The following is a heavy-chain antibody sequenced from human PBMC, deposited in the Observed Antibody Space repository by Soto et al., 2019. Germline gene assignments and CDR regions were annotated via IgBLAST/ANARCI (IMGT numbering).Heavy chain of an antibody. CDR1: GDSISSYY. J-gene: IGHJ4*02. CDR2: IYHSGSA. CDR3: ARGGGHSLGSLFDY. D-gene: IGHD5-18*01. V-gene: IGHV4-59*01. Sequence: SETLSLTCTVSGDSISSYYWSWVRQPPGKGLEWIGYIYHSGSAKYNPSLKSRVSMSIDTSNSQFSLRLSSVTAADTAVYFCARGGGHSLGSLFDYSGPGPLVTVSS.